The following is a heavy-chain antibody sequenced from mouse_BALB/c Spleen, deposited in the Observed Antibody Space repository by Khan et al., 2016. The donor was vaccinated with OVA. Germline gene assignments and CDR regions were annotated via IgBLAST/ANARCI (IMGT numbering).Heavy chain of an antibody. CDR2: IGPGSGSD. D-gene: IGHD1-1*01. CDR3: ARSNYNVSGLYAMDY. CDR1: GYTFTSYW. J-gene: IGHJ4*01. Sequence: DLVEPGASVKLSCKASGYTFTSYWISWIKQRPGQGLEWIGRIGPGSGSDYYNEIFKGKATLTVDTSSRTAYIQVSSLSSEDSAVYFCARSNYNVSGLYAMDYWGQGTSVTVSS. V-gene: IGHV1S41*01.